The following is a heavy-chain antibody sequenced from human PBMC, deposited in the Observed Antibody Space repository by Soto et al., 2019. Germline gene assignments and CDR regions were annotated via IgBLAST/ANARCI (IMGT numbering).Heavy chain of an antibody. CDR2: ISYDGSNK. CDR3: AKDVVVGATTGLGDYYYYYGMDV. J-gene: IGHJ6*02. V-gene: IGHV3-30*18. Sequence: QVQLVESGGGVVQPGRSLRLSCAASGFTFSSYGMHWVRQAPGKGLEWVAVISYDGSNKYYADSVKGRFTISRDNSKNTLYLQMNSQTADDTAVYYCAKDVVVGATTGLGDYYYYYGMDVWGQGTTVTVSS. D-gene: IGHD1-26*01. CDR1: GFTFSSYG.